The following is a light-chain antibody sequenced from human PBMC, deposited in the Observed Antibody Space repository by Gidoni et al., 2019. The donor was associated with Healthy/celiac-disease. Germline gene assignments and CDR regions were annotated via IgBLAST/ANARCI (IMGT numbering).Light chain of an antibody. V-gene: IGLV1-44*01. Sequence: QSVLTQPPSASGTHGQTITISCSESTSNIGSNPVNWYQHIPGASPKLLIYSNSQRPSVVPARFSGSKSGTSASLAISDLQSEDEADYYCATWVDRLNGLTFGGGTKLTVL. CDR3: ATWVDRLNGLT. J-gene: IGLJ2*01. CDR1: TSNIGSNP. CDR2: SNS.